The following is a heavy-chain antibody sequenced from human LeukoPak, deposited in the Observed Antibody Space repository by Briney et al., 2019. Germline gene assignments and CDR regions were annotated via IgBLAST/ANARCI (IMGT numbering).Heavy chain of an antibody. CDR1: GYTFTSYY. Sequence: ASVKVSCKASGYTFTSYYMHWVRQAPGQGLEWMGIINPSGGSTNYAQKFQGRVTMTTDTSTSTAYMELRSLRSDDTAVYYCARGIVVVTATHFDYWGQGTLVTVSS. CDR2: INPSGGST. J-gene: IGHJ4*02. D-gene: IGHD2-21*02. V-gene: IGHV1-46*01. CDR3: ARGIVVVTATHFDY.